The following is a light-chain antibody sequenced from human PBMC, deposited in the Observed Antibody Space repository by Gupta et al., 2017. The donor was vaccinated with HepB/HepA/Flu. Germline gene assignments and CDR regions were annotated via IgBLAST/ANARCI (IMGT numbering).Light chain of an antibody. CDR3: QQYYTPPFT. Sequence: DIVMTQSPDTLAVSLGESATINCKSSQSVSYSSNNKNFLAWYQQKPGQPPKLLIFWASTRESGVPERFSGSGSGTDFTLTITSLQAEDVAIYFCQQYYTPPFTFGSGTKVEIK. V-gene: IGKV4-1*01. J-gene: IGKJ3*01. CDR1: QSVSYSSNNKNF. CDR2: WAS.